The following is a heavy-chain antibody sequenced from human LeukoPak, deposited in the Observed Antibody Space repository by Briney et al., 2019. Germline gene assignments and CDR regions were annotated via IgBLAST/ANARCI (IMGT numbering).Heavy chain of an antibody. J-gene: IGHJ4*02. D-gene: IGHD1-26*01. V-gene: IGHV3-30*02. CDR2: IRYDGSNK. Sequence: GGPLRLSCVASGFTFSSYGMHWVRQAPGKGLEWVAFIRYDGSNKYYADSVKGRFTISRDNSKNTLSLQMNSLRPEDTAVYYCAKVVNSGNYYYFDYWGQGTLVTVSS. CDR1: GFTFSSYG. CDR3: AKVVNSGNYYYFDY.